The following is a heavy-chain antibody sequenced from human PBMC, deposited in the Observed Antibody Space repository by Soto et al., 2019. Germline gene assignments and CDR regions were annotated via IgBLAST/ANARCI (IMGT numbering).Heavy chain of an antibody. CDR1: GFTFSSFG. D-gene: IGHD3-22*01. CDR3: AREIHSGGYYYFDF. J-gene: IGHJ4*02. Sequence: GGSLRLSCAASGFTFSSFGMHWVRQAPGKGLEYVSLISSNGGGIYYANSVRGRFTISRDNSKNTLYLQMGSLRPEDMAVYYCAREIHSGGYYYFDFWGQGTLVTVS. V-gene: IGHV3-64*01. CDR2: ISSNGGGI.